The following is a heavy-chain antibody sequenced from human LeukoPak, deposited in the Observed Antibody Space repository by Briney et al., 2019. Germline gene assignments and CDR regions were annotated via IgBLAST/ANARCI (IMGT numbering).Heavy chain of an antibody. CDR2: ISGTADNNDNT. V-gene: IGHV3-23*01. CDR3: AKSLSHYYDSNQYFDL. Sequence: PGGSLRLSCAASGFTFSSYAMSWVRQAPWKGLEWVSAISGTADNNDNTYYADSVKGLFTISRDNSKNTLYLQMNSLRAEDTAVYYCAKSLSHYYDSNQYFDLWGRGTLVTVSS. J-gene: IGHJ2*01. D-gene: IGHD3-22*01. CDR1: GFTFSSYA.